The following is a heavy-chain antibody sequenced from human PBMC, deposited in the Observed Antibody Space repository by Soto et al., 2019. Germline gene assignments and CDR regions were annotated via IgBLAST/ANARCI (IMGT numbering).Heavy chain of an antibody. J-gene: IGHJ4*01. CDR1: GDSIIGTHW. CDR3: ARYSAPSGTYYFDY. Sequence: SETLSLTCAVSGDSIIGTHWWSWVRRPPGKGLEFIGETHHSRGTNYNPSLRSRVTMSLDKSKNQLSLILYSVTAADTGVYYCARYSAPSGTYYFDYWGQGTLVPVSS. CDR2: THHSRGT. V-gene: IGHV4-4*02. D-gene: IGHD6-13*01.